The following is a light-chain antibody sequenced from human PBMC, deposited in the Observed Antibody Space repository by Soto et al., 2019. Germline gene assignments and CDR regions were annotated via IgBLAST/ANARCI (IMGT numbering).Light chain of an antibody. CDR2: GAS. CDR3: QQYGSSPWT. J-gene: IGKJ1*01. Sequence: EIVLTQSPGTLSLSPGERATLSCRASQSVSSSYLAWYQQKPGQAPRLLIYGASSRATGIPDRFSGSGSGTDFALTISSLEPEAFAVYYCQQYGSSPWTFGQRTKVAIK. CDR1: QSVSSSY. V-gene: IGKV3-20*01.